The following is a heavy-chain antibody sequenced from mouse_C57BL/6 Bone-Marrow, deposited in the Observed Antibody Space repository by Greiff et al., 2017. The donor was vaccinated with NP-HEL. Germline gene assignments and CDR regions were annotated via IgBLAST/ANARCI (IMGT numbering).Heavy chain of an antibody. CDR2: IWRGGST. CDR3: AKNRGSIITTVVAYYYAMDY. D-gene: IGHD1-1*01. V-gene: IGHV2-5*01. J-gene: IGHJ4*01. CDR1: GFSLTSYG. Sequence: QVQLQQSGPGLVQPSQSLSITCTVSGFSLTSYGVHWVRQSPGKGLEWLGVIWRGGSTDYNAAFMSRLSITKDNSKSQVFFKMNSLQADDTAIYYCAKNRGSIITTVVAYYYAMDYWGQGTSVTVSS.